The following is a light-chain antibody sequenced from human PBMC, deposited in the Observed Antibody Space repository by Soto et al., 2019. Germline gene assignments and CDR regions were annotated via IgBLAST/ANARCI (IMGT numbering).Light chain of an antibody. CDR2: AAS. CDR3: QQYYSYPMYT. J-gene: IGKJ2*01. Sequence: AIRMTQSPSSLSGSTGDRVTITCRASQGISSYLAWYQQKPGKAPKLLIYAASTLQSGVPSRFSGSGSGTDFTLTISCLQSEDFATYYCQQYYSYPMYTFGQGTKLEIK. V-gene: IGKV1-8*01. CDR1: QGISSY.